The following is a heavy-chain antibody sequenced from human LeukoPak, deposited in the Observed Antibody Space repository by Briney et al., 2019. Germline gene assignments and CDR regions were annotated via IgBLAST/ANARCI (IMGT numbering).Heavy chain of an antibody. Sequence: SETLSLTCAVYGGSFSGYYWSWIRQPPGKGLEWIGEINHSGSTNYNPSLKSRVTISVDTSKNQFSLKLSSVTAADTAVYYCARQANWFDPWGQGTLVTVSS. CDR3: ARQANWFDP. V-gene: IGHV4-34*01. J-gene: IGHJ5*02. CDR2: INHSGST. CDR1: GGSFSGYY. D-gene: IGHD1-26*01.